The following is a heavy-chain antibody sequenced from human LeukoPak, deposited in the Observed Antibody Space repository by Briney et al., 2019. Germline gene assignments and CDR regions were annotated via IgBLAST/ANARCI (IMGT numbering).Heavy chain of an antibody. Sequence: PGGSLRLSCAASGFTLSSYAMHWVRQAPGKGLEWVAVISYDGSNKYYADSVKGRFTISRDNSKNTLYLQMNSLRAEDTAVYYCARDLIYWGQGTLVTVSS. V-gene: IGHV3-30*14. J-gene: IGHJ4*02. CDR3: ARDLIY. CDR1: GFTLSSYA. CDR2: ISYDGSNK.